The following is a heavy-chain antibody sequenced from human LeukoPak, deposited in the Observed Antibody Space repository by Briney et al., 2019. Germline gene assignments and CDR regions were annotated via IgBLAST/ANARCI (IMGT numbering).Heavy chain of an antibody. V-gene: IGHV6-1*01. J-gene: IGHJ4*02. CDR3: AKGRWALFDC. Sequence: SQTLSLTCELSGDSLSSNSAAWNWVRQSPSRGLEWLGRTYFTSKCYNDYAISVKSRMTINADTSKNQFSLQLNSVTPEDTAVYYCAKGRWALFDCWGQGTLVIVSS. CDR2: TYFTSKCYN. CDR1: GDSLSSNSAA. D-gene: IGHD3-10*01.